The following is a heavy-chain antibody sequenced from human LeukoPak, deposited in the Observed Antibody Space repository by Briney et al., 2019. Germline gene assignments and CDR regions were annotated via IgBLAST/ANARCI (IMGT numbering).Heavy chain of an antibody. J-gene: IGHJ3*02. CDR1: GFTVSSNY. Sequence: GGSPRLSCAASGFTVSSNYMSWVRRAPGKGLEWVSVIYSGGSTYYADSVKGRFTISRDNSKNTLYLQMNSLRAEDTAVYYCAKDIIPLTGALDAFDIWGQGIMVTVSS. CDR3: AKDIIPLTGALDAFDI. D-gene: IGHD3-9*01. CDR2: IYSGGST. V-gene: IGHV3-53*01.